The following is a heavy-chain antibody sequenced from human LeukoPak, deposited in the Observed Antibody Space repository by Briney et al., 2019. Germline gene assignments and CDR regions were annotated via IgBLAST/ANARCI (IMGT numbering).Heavy chain of an antibody. CDR1: GGTFSSYA. CDR2: IIPILGIA. Sequence: GASVKVSCKASGGTFSSYAISWVRQAPGQGLEWMGRIIPILGIANYAQKFQGRVTITADKSTSTAYMELRSLRSDDTAVYYCARDPLLYGDYVGFCDYWGQGTLVTVSS. D-gene: IGHD4-17*01. J-gene: IGHJ4*02. CDR3: ARDPLLYGDYVGFCDY. V-gene: IGHV1-69*04.